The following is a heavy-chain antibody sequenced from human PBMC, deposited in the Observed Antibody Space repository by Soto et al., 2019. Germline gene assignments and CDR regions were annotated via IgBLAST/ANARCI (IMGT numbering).Heavy chain of an antibody. CDR1: GFTFSSYG. J-gene: IGHJ6*02. CDR2: ISYDGSNK. D-gene: IGHD2-8*01. Sequence: GGSLRLSCAASGFTFSSYGMHWVHQAPGKGLEWVAVISYDGSNKYYADSVKGRFTISRDNSKNTLYLQMNSLRAEDTAVYYCAKVLMIVLMVYASYYYYYGMDVWGQGTTVTVSS. CDR3: AKVLMIVLMVYASYYYYYGMDV. V-gene: IGHV3-30*18.